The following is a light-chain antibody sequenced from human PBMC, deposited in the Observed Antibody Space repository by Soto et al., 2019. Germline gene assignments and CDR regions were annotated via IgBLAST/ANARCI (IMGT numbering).Light chain of an antibody. Sequence: EIVLTQSPGTLSLSPGERATLSCRASQSVSSSYLAWYQQKPGQAPRLLIYGSSSRATGIPDRFSGSGSGTDFTLTISRLEPEDFAVYYCQQYGTSWTFCRGTKVEIK. CDR2: GSS. J-gene: IGKJ1*01. V-gene: IGKV3-20*01. CDR1: QSVSSSY. CDR3: QQYGTSWT.